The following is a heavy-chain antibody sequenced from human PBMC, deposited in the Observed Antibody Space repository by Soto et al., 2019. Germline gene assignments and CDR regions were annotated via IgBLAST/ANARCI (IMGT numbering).Heavy chain of an antibody. Sequence: LRLSCAASGFTFSSYAMSWVRQAPGKGLEWVSAISGSGGSTYYADSVKGRFTISRDNSKNTLYLQMNSLRAEDTAVYYCAKASGIAAAGTAYYFDYWGQGTLVTVSS. D-gene: IGHD6-13*01. CDR3: AKASGIAAAGTAYYFDY. CDR1: GFTFSSYA. CDR2: ISGSGGST. V-gene: IGHV3-23*01. J-gene: IGHJ4*02.